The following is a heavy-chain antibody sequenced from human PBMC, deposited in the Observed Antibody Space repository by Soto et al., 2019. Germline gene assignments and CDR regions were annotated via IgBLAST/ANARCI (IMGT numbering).Heavy chain of an antibody. CDR3: AKEGGYCSSTSCYGRVYY. CDR1: GFTFSSYA. Sequence: EVQLLESGGGLVQPGGSLRLSCAASGFTFSSYAMSWVRPAPGKGLEWVSAIRGSGGSTYYADSVKGRFTISRDNSKNTLYLQMNSLRAEDTAVYYCAKEGGYCSSTSCYGRVYYWGQGTLVTVSS. V-gene: IGHV3-23*01. CDR2: IRGSGGST. J-gene: IGHJ4*02. D-gene: IGHD2-2*03.